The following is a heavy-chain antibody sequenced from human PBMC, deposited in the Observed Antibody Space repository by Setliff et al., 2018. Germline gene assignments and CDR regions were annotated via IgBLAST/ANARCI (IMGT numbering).Heavy chain of an antibody. D-gene: IGHD2-15*01. CDR3: ARSPAVLGIVYLDP. V-gene: IGHV1-69*05. CDR1: GGTFSSYG. CDR2: TIPIFGTA. Sequence: SVKVSCKASGGTFSSYGISWVRQAPGQGLEWMGGTIPIFGTANYAQKFQDRVTITTDESTRTAYMELNSLTSEDTAVYYCARSPAVLGIVYLDPWGQGTLVTVSS. J-gene: IGHJ5*02.